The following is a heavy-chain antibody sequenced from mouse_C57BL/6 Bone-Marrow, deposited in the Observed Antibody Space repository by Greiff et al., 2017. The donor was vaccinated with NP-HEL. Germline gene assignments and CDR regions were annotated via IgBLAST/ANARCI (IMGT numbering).Heavy chain of an antibody. CDR3: ARSDRGYYYGSSFFWYFDV. CDR2: INPGSGGT. CDR1: GYAFTNYL. J-gene: IGHJ1*03. D-gene: IGHD1-1*01. Sequence: VKLQESGAELVRPGTSVKVSCKASGYAFTNYLIEWVKQRPGQGLEWIGVINPGSGGTNYNEKFKGKATLTADKSSSTAYMQLSSLTSEDSAVYFCARSDRGYYYGSSFFWYFDVWGTGTTVTVSS. V-gene: IGHV1-54*01.